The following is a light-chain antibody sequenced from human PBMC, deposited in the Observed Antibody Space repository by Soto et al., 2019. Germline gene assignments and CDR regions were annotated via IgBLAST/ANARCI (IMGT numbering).Light chain of an antibody. CDR2: DTF. J-gene: IGKJ4*01. V-gene: IGKV3-15*01. Sequence: EIVMTQSPVTLTVSPGERATLSCRASQSVSGNLAWYQQKPGQAPRLLIYDTFRRATGIPARFSGSGSGTEFTLTIISLQSEDFAVYYCQHSYNWLTFGGGTKVEIK. CDR1: QSVSGN. CDR3: QHSYNWLT.